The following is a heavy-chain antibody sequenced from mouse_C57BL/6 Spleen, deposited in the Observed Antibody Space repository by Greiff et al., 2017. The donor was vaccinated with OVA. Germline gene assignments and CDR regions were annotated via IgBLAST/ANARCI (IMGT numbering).Heavy chain of an antibody. CDR1: GYSITSGYY. D-gene: IGHD4-1*02. CDR3: ARANWGYYAMDY. J-gene: IGHJ4*01. CDR2: ISYDGSN. V-gene: IGHV3-6*01. Sequence: EVQLQQSGPGLVKPSQSLSLTCSVTGYSITSGYYWNWIRQFPGNKLEWMGYISYDGSNNYNPSLKNRISITRDTSKNQFFLKLNSVTTEDTATYNCARANWGYYAMDYWGQGTSGTVSS.